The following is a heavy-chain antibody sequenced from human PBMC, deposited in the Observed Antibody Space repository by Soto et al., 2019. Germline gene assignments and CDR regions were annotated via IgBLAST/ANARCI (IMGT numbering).Heavy chain of an antibody. CDR2: ISWNSGSI. J-gene: IGHJ3*02. Sequence: EVQLVESGGGLVQPGRSLRLSCAASGFTFDDYAMHWVRQAPGKGLEWVSGISWNSGSIGYADSVKGRLTISRDNAKNSLYLQMNSLRAEDTALYYCAKAIPAKDKRTDAFWVIGRFLELHDAFDIWGQGTMVTVSS. V-gene: IGHV3-9*01. D-gene: IGHD3-3*01. CDR3: AKAIPAKDKRTDAFWVIGRFLELHDAFDI. CDR1: GFTFDDYA.